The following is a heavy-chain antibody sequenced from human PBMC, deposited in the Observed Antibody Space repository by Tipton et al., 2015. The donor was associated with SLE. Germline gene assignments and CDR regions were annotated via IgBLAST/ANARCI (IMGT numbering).Heavy chain of an antibody. CDR2: IYYSGST. CDR3: ARDRRGYSYGNAFDI. J-gene: IGHJ3*02. V-gene: IGHV4-31*03. D-gene: IGHD5-18*01. CDR1: GGSISSGGYY. Sequence: TLSLTCTVSGGSISSGGYYWSWIRQHPGKGLEWIGYIYYSGSTYYNPSLKSRVTISVDTSKNQLSLKLSSVTAADTAVYYCARDRRGYSYGNAFDIWGQGTMVTVSS.